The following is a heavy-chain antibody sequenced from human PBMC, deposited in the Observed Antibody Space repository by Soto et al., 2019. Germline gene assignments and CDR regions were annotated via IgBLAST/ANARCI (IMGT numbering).Heavy chain of an antibody. V-gene: IGHV3-30*03. D-gene: IGHD3-10*01. CDR2: ISGDGINT. J-gene: IGHJ4*02. CDR1: GFNFGFFG. Sequence: QIQLVESGGDVVQPGRSLRLSCAASGFNFGFFGMHWVRQAPGKGLEWVAFISGDGINTHYADYVRGRFTLSRDYSKKTMYLQMDTLRENETTLYYCAGGNLSFDFDSWGQGTLVNVSS. CDR3: AGGNLSFDFDS.